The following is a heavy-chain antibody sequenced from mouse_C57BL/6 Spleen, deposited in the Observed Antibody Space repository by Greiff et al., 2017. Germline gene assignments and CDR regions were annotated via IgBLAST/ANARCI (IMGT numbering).Heavy chain of an antibody. Sequence: VQLQQPGAELVKPGASVKMSCKASGYTFTSYWITWVKQRPGQGLEWIGDIYPGSGSTNYNEKFKSKATLTVDTSSSTAYMQLSSLTSDDSAVYYCARRGYSSYAMDYWGQGTSVTVSS. CDR2: IYPGSGST. CDR1: GYTFTSYW. D-gene: IGHD2-5*01. V-gene: IGHV1-55*01. J-gene: IGHJ4*01. CDR3: ARRGYSSYAMDY.